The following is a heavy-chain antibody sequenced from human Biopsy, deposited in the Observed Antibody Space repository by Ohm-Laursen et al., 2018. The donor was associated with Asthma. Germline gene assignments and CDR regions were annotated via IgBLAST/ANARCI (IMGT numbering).Heavy chain of an antibody. Sequence: SLRLSCAASGFVFDDYALHWVRQTPGKGLEWASSIIWNGARVDYADAVKGRFTISRDNAKNSLYLQMNTLKTEDTAIYFCAKASSSGWSAPLDYWGQGMLVTVSS. CDR2: IIWNGARV. D-gene: IGHD6-19*01. V-gene: IGHV3-9*01. CDR3: AKASSSGWSAPLDY. J-gene: IGHJ4*02. CDR1: GFVFDDYA.